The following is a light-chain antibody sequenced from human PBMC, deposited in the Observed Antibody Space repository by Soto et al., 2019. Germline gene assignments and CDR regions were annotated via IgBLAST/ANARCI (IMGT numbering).Light chain of an antibody. J-gene: IGKJ2*01. CDR1: QIIGSS. CDR3: QQYYSYSYT. V-gene: IGKV1-5*01. CDR2: DAS. Sequence: DIQMTQSPSTLSAPVGDRVTITCRASQIIGSSLAWYQQTPGRAPKLLIYDASTLHTGVPSRFSGSESGTEFTLTISSLQPDDSATYYCQQYYSYSYTFGQGTKVDIK.